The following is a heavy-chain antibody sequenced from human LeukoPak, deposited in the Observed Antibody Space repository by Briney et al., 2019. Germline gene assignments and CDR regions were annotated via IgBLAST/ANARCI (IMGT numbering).Heavy chain of an antibody. J-gene: IGHJ6*03. CDR1: GFTFSSYG. CDR2: ISGSGGST. Sequence: PGGSLRLSCAASGFTFSSYGMSWVRQAPGKGLEWVSAISGSGGSTYYADSVKGRFTISRDNSKNTLYLQMNSLRAEDTAVYYCARGPSAYYYYMDVWGKGTTVTVSS. CDR3: ARGPSAYYYYMDV. V-gene: IGHV3-23*01.